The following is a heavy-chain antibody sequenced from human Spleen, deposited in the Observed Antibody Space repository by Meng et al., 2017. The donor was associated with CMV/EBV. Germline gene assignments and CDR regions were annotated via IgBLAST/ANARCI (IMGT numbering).Heavy chain of an antibody. V-gene: IGHV1-69*05. CDR1: YA. CDR2: IIPIFGTA. D-gene: IGHD2-2*02. J-gene: IGHJ5*02. Sequence: YAINWVRQAPGQGLEWMGWIIPIFGTANYAQKFQGRVAISTDEFTSTAYMELSSLRSEDTAVYYCARVYCSSSSCYTPDHLNWFDPWGQGTLVTVSS. CDR3: ARVYCSSSSCYTPDHLNWFDP.